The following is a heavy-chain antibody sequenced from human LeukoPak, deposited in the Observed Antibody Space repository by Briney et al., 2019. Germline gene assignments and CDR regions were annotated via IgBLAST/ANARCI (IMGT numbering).Heavy chain of an antibody. CDR3: AKGSSGYFFDL. CDR1: GFIFNNYG. V-gene: IGHV3-23*01. Sequence: GGSLRLSRAASGFIFNNYGLVWVRQAPGKGLEWVSAISNDGGGTTYADFVKGRFTISRDNSKNTLFLQMDSLRAEDTALYYCAKGSSGYFFDLWGQGTLVTVSS. J-gene: IGHJ4*02. CDR2: ISNDGGGT. D-gene: IGHD3-22*01.